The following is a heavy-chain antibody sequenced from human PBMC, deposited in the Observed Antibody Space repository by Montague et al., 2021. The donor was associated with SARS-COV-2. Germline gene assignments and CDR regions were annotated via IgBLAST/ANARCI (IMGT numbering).Heavy chain of an antibody. J-gene: IGHJ4*02. CDR3: ARDLRWGYYDILTGYYRPLDY. CDR1: GFTFSSYS. D-gene: IGHD3-9*01. Sequence: SLRLSCAASGFTFSSYSMNWVRQAPGKGLEWVSYISSSSTIYYADAVKGRFTITRENDKNSLYLQMNSLRAEDTAVYYCARDLRWGYYDILTGYYRPLDYWGQGTLVTVSS. V-gene: IGHV3-48*04. CDR2: ISSSSTI.